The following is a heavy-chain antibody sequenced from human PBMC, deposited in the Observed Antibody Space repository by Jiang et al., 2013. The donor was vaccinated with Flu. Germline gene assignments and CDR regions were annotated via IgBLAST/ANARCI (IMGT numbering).Heavy chain of an antibody. CDR2: IIPIFGTA. J-gene: IGHJ4*02. Sequence: GAEVKKPGSSVKVSCKASGGTFSSYAISWVRQAPGQGLEWMGGIIPIFGTANYAQKFQGRVTITADESTSTAYMELSSLRSEDTAVYYCARSFIPLTYYYDSSGYHAFDYWGQGTLVTVSS. D-gene: IGHD3-22*01. CDR3: ARSFIPLTYYYDSSGYHAFDY. CDR1: GGTFSSYA. V-gene: IGHV1-69*01.